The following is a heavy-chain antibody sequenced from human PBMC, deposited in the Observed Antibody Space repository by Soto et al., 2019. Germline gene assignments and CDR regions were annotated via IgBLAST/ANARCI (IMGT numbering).Heavy chain of an antibody. V-gene: IGHV3-23*01. CDR2: ISNSGSNR. Sequence: GGSLRLSCAASGFTFSNYVMSWVRQAPGKGLEWVSSISNSGSNRYYAESVKGRVTISRDNPNNTLYLQMNSLRAEDTALYYCARRGRTLPHYSYYMDVWGKGTTVTVSS. CDR3: ARRGRTLPHYSYYMDV. J-gene: IGHJ6*03. CDR1: GFTFSNYV.